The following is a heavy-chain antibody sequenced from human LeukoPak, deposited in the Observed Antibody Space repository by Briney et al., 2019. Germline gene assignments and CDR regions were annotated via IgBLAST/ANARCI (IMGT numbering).Heavy chain of an antibody. CDR1: GFTFSGSV. V-gene: IGHV3-73*01. D-gene: IGHD2-21*02. CDR2: IRSKTNNDAT. CDR3: TRRAYCGDDCYSGLDY. J-gene: IGHJ4*02. Sequence: GGSLKLSCAASGFTFSGSVMHWVRQPSGKGLEGVGRIRSKTNNDATAYAASVKGRFTIYRDDSKNVAYLQMNSLKIEDTAVYFCTRRAYCGDDCYSGLDYWGQGTLVTVSS.